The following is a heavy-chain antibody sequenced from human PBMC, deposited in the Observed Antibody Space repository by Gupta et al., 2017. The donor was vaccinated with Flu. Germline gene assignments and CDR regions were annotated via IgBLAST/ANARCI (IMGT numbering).Heavy chain of an antibody. D-gene: IGHD6-13*01. J-gene: IGHJ4*02. V-gene: IGHV3-72*01. Sequence: VQLVESGGDLVHPGGSLRLSCAVSGFTLSDYYMDWVRQAPGVGLQWLARSRNKANSYTTEYAASVKERFIILRDDSKNSLYLQMNSLQTEDAGVYYCVRGSRGFDYWGQGTLVTVTS. CDR1: GFTLSDYY. CDR2: SRNKANSYTT. CDR3: VRGSRGFDY.